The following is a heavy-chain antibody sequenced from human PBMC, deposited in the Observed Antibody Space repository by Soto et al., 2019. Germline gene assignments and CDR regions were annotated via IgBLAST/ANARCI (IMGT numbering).Heavy chain of an antibody. CDR2: IIPIFGTA. Sequence: QVQLVQSGAEVKKPGSSVKVSCKASGGTFSSYAISWVRQAPGQGLEWMGGIIPIFGTANYEQKFQGRVTITADESTSTAYMELSSLRSEDTAVYYCAEKPYYYDSSGYPIYGMDVWGQGTTVTVSS. CDR3: AEKPYYYDSSGYPIYGMDV. CDR1: GGTFSSYA. D-gene: IGHD3-22*01. J-gene: IGHJ6*02. V-gene: IGHV1-69*12.